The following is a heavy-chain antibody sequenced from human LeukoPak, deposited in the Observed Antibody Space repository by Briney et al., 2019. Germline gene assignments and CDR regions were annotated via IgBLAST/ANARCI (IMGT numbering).Heavy chain of an antibody. D-gene: IGHD3-10*01. CDR3: ARVRHGSGTPINRWFDP. CDR2: IYTSGST. Sequence: SETLSLTCTVSGGSISSYYWSWIRQPAGKGLEWIGRIYTSGSTNYNPSLKSRVTMSVDTSKNQFSLKLSSVTAADTAVYYCARVRHGSGTPINRWFDPWGQGTLVTVSS. CDR1: GGSISSYY. J-gene: IGHJ5*02. V-gene: IGHV4-4*07.